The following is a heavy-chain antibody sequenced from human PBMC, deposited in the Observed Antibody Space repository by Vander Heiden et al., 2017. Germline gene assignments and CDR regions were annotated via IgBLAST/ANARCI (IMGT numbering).Heavy chain of an antibody. J-gene: IGHJ5*02. CDR2: INHSGST. CDR1: GGSFSGYY. CDR3: ARGVVLGSYRYSWRWFDP. Sequence: QVQLQQWGAGLLKPSETLSLTCAVYGGSFSGYYWSWIRQPPGKGLEWIGEINHSGSTNYNPSLKRRVTISVDTSKNQFSLKLSSVTAAETAVYDCARGVVLGSYRYSWRWFDPWGHGTMITVCS. V-gene: IGHV4-34*01. D-gene: IGHD3-16*02.